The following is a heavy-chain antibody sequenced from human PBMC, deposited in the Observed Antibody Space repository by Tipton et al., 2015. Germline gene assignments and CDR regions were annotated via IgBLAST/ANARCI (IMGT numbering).Heavy chain of an antibody. CDR1: GFTFSDYY. D-gene: IGHD1-14*01. J-gene: IGHJ6*02. CDR2: ISSSGSTI. Sequence: SLRLSCAASGFTFSDYYMSWIRQAPGKRLEWVSYISSSGSTINYADSVKGRFTISRDNAKNSLYLQMNSLRAEDTAVYYCARDSTGYYYYGMDVWGQGTTVTVSS. CDR3: ARDSTGYYYYGMDV. V-gene: IGHV3-11*01.